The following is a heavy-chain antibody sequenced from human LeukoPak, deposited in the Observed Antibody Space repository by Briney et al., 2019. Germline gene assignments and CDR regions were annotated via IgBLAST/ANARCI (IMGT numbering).Heavy chain of an antibody. CDR2: ISGSGAST. J-gene: IGHJ4*02. D-gene: IGHD1-26*01. CDR1: GFTFSSYW. V-gene: IGHV3-23*01. Sequence: GGSLRPSCAASGFTFSSYWMSWVRQAPGKGLEWISGISGSGASTYYADSVKGRFTISRDDSRNTLYLQMNSLRGDDTAVYYCAKDVGKWESLHFFDYWGQGTLVTVSS. CDR3: AKDVGKWESLHFFDY.